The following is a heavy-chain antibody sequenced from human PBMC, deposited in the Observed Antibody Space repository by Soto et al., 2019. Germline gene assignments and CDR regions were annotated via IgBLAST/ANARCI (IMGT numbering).Heavy chain of an antibody. Sequence: SETLSLTCTVSGGSISSGGYYWSWIRQHPGKGLEWIGYIYYSGSTYYNPSLKSRVTISVDTSKNQFSLKLSSVTAADTAVYYCASRYSSSPFFDYWGQGTLVTVSS. CDR2: IYYSGST. CDR1: GGSISSGGYY. J-gene: IGHJ4*02. V-gene: IGHV4-31*03. D-gene: IGHD6-6*01. CDR3: ASRYSSSPFFDY.